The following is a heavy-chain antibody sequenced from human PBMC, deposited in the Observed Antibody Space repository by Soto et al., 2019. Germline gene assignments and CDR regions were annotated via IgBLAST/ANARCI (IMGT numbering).Heavy chain of an antibody. CDR3: ARPVTVAGPDAFDI. CDR1: GYTFTSYA. V-gene: IGHV1-3*01. CDR2: INAGNGNT. D-gene: IGHD6-19*01. Sequence: QVQLVQSGAEVKKPGASVKVSCKASGYTFTSYAMHWVRQAPGQRLEWMGWINAGNGNTKYSQKFQGRVTITRDTSASTAYMELSSLRSEDTAVYYCARPVTVAGPDAFDIWGQGTMVTVSS. J-gene: IGHJ3*02.